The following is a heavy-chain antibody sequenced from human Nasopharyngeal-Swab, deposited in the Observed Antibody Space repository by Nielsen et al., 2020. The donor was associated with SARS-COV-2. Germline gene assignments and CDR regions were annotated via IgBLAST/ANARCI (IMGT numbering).Heavy chain of an antibody. Sequence: GESLKISCAASGFTLTRYGMHWVRRAPGKGLEWVALVSHDGRDEFYADSVKGRFTISRDIFKNTIYLQVNSLRVEDTAVYYCTRDGPSNYGTWDYWGQGTLVTVSS. V-gene: IGHV3-30*03. CDR1: GFTLTRYG. CDR2: VSHDGRDE. CDR3: TRDGPSNYGTWDY. D-gene: IGHD4/OR15-4a*01. J-gene: IGHJ4*02.